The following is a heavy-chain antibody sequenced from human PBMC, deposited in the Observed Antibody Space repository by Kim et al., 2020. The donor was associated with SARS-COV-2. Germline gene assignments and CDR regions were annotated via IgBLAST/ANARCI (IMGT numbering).Heavy chain of an antibody. CDR3: ARDSHVNIAAAGPPADYFDY. V-gene: IGHV3-74*01. CDR2: INSDGSST. D-gene: IGHD6-13*01. Sequence: GGSLRLSCAASGFTFSSYWMHWVRQAPGKGLVWVSRINSDGSSTSYADSVKGRFTISRDNAKNTLYLQMNSLRAEDTAVYYCARDSHVNIAAAGPPADYFDYWGQGTLVTVSS. CDR1: GFTFSSYW. J-gene: IGHJ4*02.